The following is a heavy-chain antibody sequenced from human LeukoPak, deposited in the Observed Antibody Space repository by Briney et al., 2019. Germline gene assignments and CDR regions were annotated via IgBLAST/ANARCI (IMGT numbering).Heavy chain of an antibody. CDR1: GFTFSSYA. V-gene: IGHV3-23*01. CDR3: ARAVMASYDKVRFDP. CDR2: ISGSGGST. Sequence: GGSLRLSCAASGFTFSSYAMSWVRQAPGKGLEWVSAISGSGGSTYYADSVKGRFTISRDNSKNTLYLQMNSLRAEDTAVYYCARAVMASYDKVRFDPWGQGTLVTVSS. J-gene: IGHJ5*02. D-gene: IGHD3-22*01.